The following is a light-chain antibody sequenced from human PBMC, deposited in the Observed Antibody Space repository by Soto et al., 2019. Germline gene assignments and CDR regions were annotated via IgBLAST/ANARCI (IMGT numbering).Light chain of an antibody. CDR1: SSDVGGYNS. V-gene: IGLV2-14*01. CDR2: DVT. Sequence: QSALTQPASVSGSPGQSITISCTGTSSDVGGYNSVSWYQQHPGKAPKLILYDVTDRPSGVSYRFSGSKSGNTASLTISGLQAADDADYFCSSFTSSMTNVFGSGTKVNV. CDR3: SSFTSSMTNV. J-gene: IGLJ1*01.